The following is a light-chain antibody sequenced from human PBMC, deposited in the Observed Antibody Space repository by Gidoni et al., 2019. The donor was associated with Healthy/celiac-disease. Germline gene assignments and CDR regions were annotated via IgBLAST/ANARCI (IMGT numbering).Light chain of an antibody. CDR3: QQYYSYPLT. CDR2: AAS. J-gene: IGKJ4*01. V-gene: IGKV1-8*01. Sequence: AIRMTQSPSSFSASTGDRVTITCRACQCISSYLAWYQQKPGKAPNLLIYAASTLQSGVPSRFSGSGSGTDCTLTSSCLQCEDFATYYCQQYYSYPLTFGGGTKVEIK. CDR1: QCISSY.